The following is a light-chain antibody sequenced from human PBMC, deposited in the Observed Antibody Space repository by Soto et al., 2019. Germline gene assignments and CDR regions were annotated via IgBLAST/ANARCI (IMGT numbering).Light chain of an antibody. Sequence: EIAMTQSPATLSVSPGERATPSCRASQSVSSNLAWYQQKPGQAPRLLIYGASTRATGIPARFSGSGSGTEFTLTISSLQSEDFAVYYCQQYNNWLAWTFGQGTKVDIK. V-gene: IGKV3-15*01. CDR2: GAS. CDR1: QSVSSN. J-gene: IGKJ1*01. CDR3: QQYNNWLAWT.